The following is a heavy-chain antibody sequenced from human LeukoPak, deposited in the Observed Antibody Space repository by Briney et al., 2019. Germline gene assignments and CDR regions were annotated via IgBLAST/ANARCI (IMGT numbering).Heavy chain of an antibody. CDR1: GFTVSSNY. Sequence: GGSLRLSCAPSGFTVSSNYMSWVRQAPGKGLEGVSVIYSGGSTYYADSVKGRFTISRDNFKNTLYLQMNSLRAEDTAVYYCAREVGAAAGTDPYYFDYWGPGTLVTVSS. CDR2: IYSGGST. CDR3: AREVGAAAGTDPYYFDY. D-gene: IGHD6-13*01. V-gene: IGHV3-53*01. J-gene: IGHJ4*02.